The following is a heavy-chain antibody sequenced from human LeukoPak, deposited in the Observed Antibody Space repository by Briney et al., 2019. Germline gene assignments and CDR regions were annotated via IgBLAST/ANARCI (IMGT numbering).Heavy chain of an antibody. J-gene: IGHJ4*02. CDR2: IYYSGTT. CDR3: ARRGDILTDYAFDY. CDR1: GGSINSNSHH. Sequence: SETLSLTCSVSGGSINSNSHHWDWIRQAPGKGLEWIGNIYYSGTTSYNPSLKSRVTISVDTSKNQFSMRLSSVTAADTAVYYCARRGDILTDYAFDYWGQGTLVTVSS. D-gene: IGHD3-9*01. V-gene: IGHV4-39*01.